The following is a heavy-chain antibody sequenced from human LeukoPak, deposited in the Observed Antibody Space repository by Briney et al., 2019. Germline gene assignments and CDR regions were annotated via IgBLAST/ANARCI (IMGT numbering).Heavy chain of an antibody. V-gene: IGHV4-31*03. Sequence: SETLSLTCTVSGGSISSGGCYWSWHPHHPGKGLKWLGYIYYSGTANYNRSLKRRVTISVDKSKDQFSLKLSSVAAAVTSVSYRVRSELWFGERLGTSAFDIWGEGIMVTVSS. CDR3: VRSELWFGERLGTSAFDI. CDR2: IYYSGTA. D-gene: IGHD3-10*01. J-gene: IGHJ3*02. CDR1: GGSISSGGCY.